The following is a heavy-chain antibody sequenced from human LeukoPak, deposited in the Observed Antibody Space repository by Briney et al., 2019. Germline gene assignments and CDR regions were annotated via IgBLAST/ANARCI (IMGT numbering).Heavy chain of an antibody. J-gene: IGHJ4*02. CDR3: ARDNPPDY. CDR1: GFAFSNYW. Sequence: PGGSLRLSCAASGFAFSNYWMTWVRQAPGKGLEWVANIKQDGSDKYYVDSVRGRFAISRDNAKSSLFLQMNSLRAEDTAVYYCARDNPPDYWGQGTLVTVSS. V-gene: IGHV3-7*03. CDR2: IKQDGSDK.